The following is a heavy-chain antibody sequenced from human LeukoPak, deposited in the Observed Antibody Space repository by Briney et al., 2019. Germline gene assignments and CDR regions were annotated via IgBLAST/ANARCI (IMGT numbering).Heavy chain of an antibody. CDR2: ISSSSSTI. Sequence: GGSLRLSCAASGFTFSSYAMSWVRQAPGKGLEWVSYISSSSSTIYYADSVKGRFTISRDNAKNSLYLQMNSLRAEDTAVYYCARARGPHYYGSGSYYPGWLYYYYYYMDVWGKGTTVTVSS. J-gene: IGHJ6*03. CDR3: ARARGPHYYGSGSYYPGWLYYYYYYMDV. CDR1: GFTFSSYA. D-gene: IGHD3-10*01. V-gene: IGHV3-48*01.